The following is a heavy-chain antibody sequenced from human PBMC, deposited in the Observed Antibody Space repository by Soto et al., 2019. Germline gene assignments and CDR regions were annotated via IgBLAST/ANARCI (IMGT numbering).Heavy chain of an antibody. V-gene: IGHV5-51*01. D-gene: IGHD5-12*01. J-gene: IGHJ6*02. CDR1: GYSFTSYW. CDR3: ARLLDGYNELSYYYGMDV. CDR2: IYPGDSDT. Sequence: GESLKISCKGSGYSFTSYWIGWVRQMPGKGLEWMGIIYPGDSDTRYSPSFQGQVTISADKSISTAYLQWSSLKASDTAMYYCARLLDGYNELSYYYGMDVWGQGTTVTVSS.